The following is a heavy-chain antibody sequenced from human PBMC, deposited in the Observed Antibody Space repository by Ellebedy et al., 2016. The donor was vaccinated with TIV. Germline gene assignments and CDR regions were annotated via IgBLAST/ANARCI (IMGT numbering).Heavy chain of an antibody. D-gene: IGHD2-21*02. V-gene: IGHV1-69*13. CDR1: GGTFSSYA. Sequence: SVKVSCXASGGTFSSYAISWVRQAPGQGLEWMGGITPIFGTANYAQKFQGRVTITADESTSTAYMELSSLRSEDTAVYYCARGCGGDCYDAFDIWGQGTMVTVSS. CDR3: ARGCGGDCYDAFDI. CDR2: ITPIFGTA. J-gene: IGHJ3*02.